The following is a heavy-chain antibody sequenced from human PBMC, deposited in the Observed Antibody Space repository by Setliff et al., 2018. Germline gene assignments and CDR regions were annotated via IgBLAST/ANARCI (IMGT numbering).Heavy chain of an antibody. D-gene: IGHD3-10*01. CDR3: ARDPRDGSSSPMADN. CDR2: INPDATTT. Sequence: PGGSLRLSCAASGFTFNNYAMTWVRQAPGKGLAWVSQINPDATTTYYADSVKGRFTISRDNAKTTLYLQMNSLRVEDTAVYFCARDPRDGSSSPMADNWGQGTLVTVSS. J-gene: IGHJ4*02. V-gene: IGHV3-74*01. CDR1: GFTFNNYA.